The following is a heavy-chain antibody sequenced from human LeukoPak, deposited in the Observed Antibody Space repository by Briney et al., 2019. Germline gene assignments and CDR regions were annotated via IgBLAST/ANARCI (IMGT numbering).Heavy chain of an antibody. CDR3: AELGIAMIGGV. Sequence: GGSLRLSCAASGFTFSSYAMSWVRQAPGKGLEWVSYISSSGSTIYYADSVKGRFTISRDNAKNSLYLQMNSLRAEDTAVYYCAELGIAMIGGVWGKGTTVTISS. CDR2: ISSSGSTI. CDR1: GFTFSSYA. D-gene: IGHD3-10*02. V-gene: IGHV3-48*03. J-gene: IGHJ6*04.